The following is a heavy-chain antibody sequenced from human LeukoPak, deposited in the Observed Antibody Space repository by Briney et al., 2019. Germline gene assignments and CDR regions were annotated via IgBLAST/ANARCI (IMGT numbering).Heavy chain of an antibody. CDR1: GFTFSSYW. Sequence: GGSLRLSCAASGFTFSSYWMSWVRKAPGKGLEWVSVIYSGGSTYYADSVKGRFTISRDNSKNTLYLQMNSLRAEDTDVYYCAKEGRRFGEFFDYWGQGTLVTVSS. J-gene: IGHJ4*02. V-gene: IGHV3-66*01. D-gene: IGHD3-10*01. CDR2: IYSGGST. CDR3: AKEGRRFGEFFDY.